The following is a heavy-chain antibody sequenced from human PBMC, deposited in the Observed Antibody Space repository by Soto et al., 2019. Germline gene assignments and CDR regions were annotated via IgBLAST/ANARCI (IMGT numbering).Heavy chain of an antibody. CDR2: GYHTGRT. J-gene: IGHJ4*02. CDR3: ARDFAYFDS. CDR1: GGSFKSGSYS. Sequence: QVQLQESGPGLVKPSETLSLTCTVSGGSFKSGSYSWSWIRQPPGKGLEWIGYGYHTGRTSYNPSLKSRVSISLDTSKNQFSLNLDSVTAAETAVYFCARDFAYFDSWGQGTLVTVSS. D-gene: IGHD3-3*01. V-gene: IGHV4-61*01.